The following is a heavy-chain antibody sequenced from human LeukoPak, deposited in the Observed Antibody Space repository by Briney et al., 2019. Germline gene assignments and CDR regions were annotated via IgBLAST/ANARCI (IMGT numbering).Heavy chain of an antibody. CDR3: AKGTSSSCYSAPNY. D-gene: IGHD2-15*01. Sequence: GGSLRLSCAASGFTFSSYAMNWVRQAPGKGLEWVSAICSNDNNTYYANSVKGRFTISRDNSKNTLSLQLNSLRAEDTAVYYCAKGTSSSCYSAPNYWGQGTLITVSS. CDR1: GFTFSSYA. J-gene: IGHJ4*02. CDR2: ICSNDNNT. V-gene: IGHV3-23*01.